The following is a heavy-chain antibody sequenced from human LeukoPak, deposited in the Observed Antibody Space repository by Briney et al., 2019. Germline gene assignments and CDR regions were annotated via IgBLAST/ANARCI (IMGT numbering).Heavy chain of an antibody. CDR3: ASTPFGYSYGYISW. J-gene: IGHJ4*02. CDR2: INPSGGIT. D-gene: IGHD5-18*01. CDR1: GYTFTAYY. V-gene: IGHV1-46*01. Sequence: ASVKVSCKASGYTFTAYYMHWVRQAPGQGLEWMGIINPSGGITTYAQKFQGRVTMTRDKSTSTVYMELSSLRYEDTAVYYCASTPFGYSYGYISWWGQGTLVTVSS.